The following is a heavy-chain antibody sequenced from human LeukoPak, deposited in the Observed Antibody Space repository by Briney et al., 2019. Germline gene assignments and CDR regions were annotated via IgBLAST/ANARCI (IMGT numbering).Heavy chain of an antibody. Sequence: GGSLRLSCAASGFTFSSYWMSWVRQAPGKGLEWVANIKDDGGAKYYVDSVKGRFTISRDNAKSSLYLQMNSLRVEDTAVYYCARGRGSPDGSGSYLPPFDPWGQGTLVTVSS. J-gene: IGHJ5*02. CDR3: ARGRGSPDGSGSYLPPFDP. V-gene: IGHV3-7*01. D-gene: IGHD3-10*01. CDR2: IKDDGGAK. CDR1: GFTFSSYW.